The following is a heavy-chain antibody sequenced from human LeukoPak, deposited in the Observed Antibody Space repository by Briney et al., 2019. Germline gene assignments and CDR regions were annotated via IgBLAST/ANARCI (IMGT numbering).Heavy chain of an antibody. D-gene: IGHD6-13*01. CDR1: GFTFSSYW. J-gene: IGHJ6*02. V-gene: IGHV3-7*01. Sequence: GGSLRLSCAASGFTFSSYWMSWVRQAPGKGLEWVANIKQDGSEKYYVDSVKGRFTISRDNAKNSLYLQMNSLRAEDTAVYYCARAESSWYYYYYGMDVWGQGTTVTVSS. CDR3: ARAESSWYYYYYGMDV. CDR2: IKQDGSEK.